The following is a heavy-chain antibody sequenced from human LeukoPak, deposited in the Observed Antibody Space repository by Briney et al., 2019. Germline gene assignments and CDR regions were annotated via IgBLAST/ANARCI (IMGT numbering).Heavy chain of an antibody. D-gene: IGHD3-3*01. CDR3: ARDPPAYYDFWSGYSRGNYYYYMDV. V-gene: IGHV4-34*01. CDR2: INHSGST. Sequence: SETLSLTCAVYGGSFSGYYWSWIRQPPGKGLEGIGEINHSGSTNYNPSLKSRVTISVDTSKNQFSLKLSSVTAADTAVYYCARDPPAYYDFWSGYSRGNYYYYMDVWGKGTTVTVSS. CDR1: GGSFSGYY. J-gene: IGHJ6*03.